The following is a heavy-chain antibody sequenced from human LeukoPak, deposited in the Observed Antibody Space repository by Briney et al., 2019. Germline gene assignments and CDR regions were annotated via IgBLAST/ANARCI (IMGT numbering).Heavy chain of an antibody. CDR1: GGSISSGGYS. V-gene: IGHV4-30-2*01. CDR2: IYHSGST. CDR3: ARAQPDYYDSSGYYYGPALFDY. D-gene: IGHD3-22*01. J-gene: IGHJ4*02. Sequence: SHTLSLTCAVSGGSISSGGYSWSWIRQPPGKGLERIGYIYHSGSTYYHPSLKSRFTISVDRSKNQFSLKPSSVTAADTAVYYCARAQPDYYDSSGYYYGPALFDYWGQGTLVTVSS.